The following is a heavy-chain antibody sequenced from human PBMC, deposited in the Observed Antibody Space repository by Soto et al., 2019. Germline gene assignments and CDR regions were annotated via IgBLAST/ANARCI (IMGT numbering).Heavy chain of an antibody. J-gene: IGHJ4*02. D-gene: IGHD3-22*01. Sequence: PGGSLRLSCAASGFTLSRYAMSWVRQAPGKGLEWVSAISGSGGSTYYADSVKGRFTISRDNSKKTLYLQMNSLRAEDTAVYYCAKDYYYDSSGYLGGFDYWGQGILVTVS. CDR3: AKDYYYDSSGYLGGFDY. CDR1: GFTLSRYA. V-gene: IGHV3-23*01. CDR2: ISGSGGST.